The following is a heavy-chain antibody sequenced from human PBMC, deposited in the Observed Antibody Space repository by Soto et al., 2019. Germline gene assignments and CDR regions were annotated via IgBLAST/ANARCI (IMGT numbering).Heavy chain of an antibody. Sequence: ASVKVSCKASGYTFTSYGISWVRQAPGQGLEWMGWISAYNGNTNYAQKLQGRVTMTTDTSTSTAYMELRSLRSDETAVYYCARDSLPPPLYSDFWRGHQPSFVYCGEATFVTVSS. CDR1: GYTFTSYG. D-gene: IGHD3-3*01. CDR3: ARDSLPPPLYSDFWRGHQPSFVY. CDR2: ISAYNGNT. J-gene: IGHJ4*02. V-gene: IGHV1-18*01.